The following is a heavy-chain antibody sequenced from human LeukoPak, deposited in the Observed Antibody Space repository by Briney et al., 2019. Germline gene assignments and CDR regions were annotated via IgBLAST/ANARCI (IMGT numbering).Heavy chain of an antibody. J-gene: IGHJ4*02. D-gene: IGHD1-26*01. Sequence: SETLSLTCSAFGDSISGYYWRWIRQPPGKGLEWIAWIFYTGSTNYNPSLKSRVSISVDTSKNHLSLKLSSVTAADTAVYYCARGNSRNYYHYFDYWGQGTLVTVSS. V-gene: IGHV4-59*08. CDR1: GDSISGYY. CDR2: IFYTGST. CDR3: ARGNSRNYYHYFDY.